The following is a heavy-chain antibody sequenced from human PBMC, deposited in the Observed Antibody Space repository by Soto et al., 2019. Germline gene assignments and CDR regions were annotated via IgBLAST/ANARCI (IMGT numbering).Heavy chain of an antibody. CDR1: GFIFSDHY. CDR2: IKNKANSYTT. J-gene: IGHJ4*02. CDR3: TRISFVGATVGRHFDY. V-gene: IGHV3-72*01. D-gene: IGHD1-26*01. Sequence: VQLVESGGGLVQPGGSLRLSCAASGFIFSDHYMDWVRQAPGKGLEWVGRIKNKANSYTTEYAASVKGRFTISRDDSKKFLYLQRNRLNTEETAVYYCTRISFVGATVGRHFDYWGQGTLLTVSS.